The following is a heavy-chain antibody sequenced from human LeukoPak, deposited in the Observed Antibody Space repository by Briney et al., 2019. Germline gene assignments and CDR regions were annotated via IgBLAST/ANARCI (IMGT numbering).Heavy chain of an antibody. J-gene: IGHJ2*01. CDR2: IHYSGNT. CDR1: GGSISSYY. Sequence: PSETLSLTCTVSGGSISSYYWSWIRQPPGKGLEWIGYIHYSGNTNYNPSLKSRVTISVDTSKNQFSLKLSSVTAADTAVYYCARHRLEQWLIWYFDLWGRGTLVTVSS. V-gene: IGHV4-59*08. D-gene: IGHD6-19*01. CDR3: ARHRLEQWLIWYFDL.